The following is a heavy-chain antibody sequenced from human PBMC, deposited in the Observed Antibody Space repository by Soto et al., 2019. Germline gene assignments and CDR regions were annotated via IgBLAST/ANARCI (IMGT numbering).Heavy chain of an antibody. CDR2: ISYDGSNK. V-gene: IGHV3-30*18. CDR3: AKTLPKSGTAPYYYTLDV. Sequence: GGSLRLSCAASGFTFSSYGMHWVRQAPGKGLEWVAVISYDGSNKYYADSVKGRFTVSRDDSTNTLFLQMNSLRAEDTGIYFCAKTLPKSGTAPYYYTLDVWGQGTTVTVSS. CDR1: GFTFSSYG. J-gene: IGHJ6*02.